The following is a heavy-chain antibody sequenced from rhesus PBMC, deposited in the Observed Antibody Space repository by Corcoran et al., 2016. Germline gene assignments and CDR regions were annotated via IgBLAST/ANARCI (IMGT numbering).Heavy chain of an antibody. J-gene: IGHJ4*01. CDR2: IYGSVGST. CDR3: AIDSGSYWYYFDY. V-gene: IGHV4-93*01. CDR1: GGSISSSNW. Sequence: QVQLQESGPAVVKPSETLSLTCAVSGGSISSSNWWSWIRQSPGKGLEWSGGIYGSVGSTEYNPPLKSRFPISKDTSKNQFSLKLSSVTAADTAVYYCAIDSGSYWYYFDYWGQGVLVTVSS. D-gene: IGHD2-27*01.